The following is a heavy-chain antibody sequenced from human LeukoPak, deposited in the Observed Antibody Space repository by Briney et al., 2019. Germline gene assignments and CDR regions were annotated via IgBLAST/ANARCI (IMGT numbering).Heavy chain of an antibody. CDR3: ARSFSGPTGADY. V-gene: IGHV4-31*03. CDR1: GGSISSGGYY. D-gene: IGHD6-19*01. J-gene: IGHJ4*02. CDR2: ISFNGNT. Sequence: PSQTLSLTCTVSGGSISSGGYYWSWIRQLPGRGLEWIGYISFNGNTYYNPSLKSRVTISRDTSKIQFSLKLSSVTAADTAVYYCARSFSGPTGADYWGQGTLVTVSS.